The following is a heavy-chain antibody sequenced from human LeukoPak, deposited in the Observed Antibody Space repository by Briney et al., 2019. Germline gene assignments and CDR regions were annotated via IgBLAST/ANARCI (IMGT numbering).Heavy chain of an antibody. V-gene: IGHV3-33*06. CDR2: IWYDGSNK. CDR1: GFTFSSYG. J-gene: IGHJ4*02. D-gene: IGHD3-22*01. CDR3: AKDRHYYDSSGYWL. Sequence: GGSLRLSCAASGFTFSSYGMHWVRQAPGKGLEWVAVIWYDGSNKYYADSVKGRFTISRDNSKNTLYLQMDSLRAEDTAVYYCAKDRHYYDSSGYWLWGQGTLVTVSS.